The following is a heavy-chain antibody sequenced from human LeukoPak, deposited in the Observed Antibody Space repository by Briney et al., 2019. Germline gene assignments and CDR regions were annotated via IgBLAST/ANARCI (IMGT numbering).Heavy chain of an antibody. J-gene: IGHJ5*02. V-gene: IGHV4-59*01. CDR2: IYYSGST. CDR1: GGSISSYY. CDR3: ARRNCSGGSCYLSPSSWWFDP. D-gene: IGHD2-15*01. Sequence: PSETLSLTCTVSGGSISSYYWSWIRQPPGKGLEWIGYIYYSGSTNYNPSLKTRVTISVDTSTNQCSLKLSSVTAADTAVDYCARRNCSGGSCYLSPSSWWFDPWGQGTLVTVSS.